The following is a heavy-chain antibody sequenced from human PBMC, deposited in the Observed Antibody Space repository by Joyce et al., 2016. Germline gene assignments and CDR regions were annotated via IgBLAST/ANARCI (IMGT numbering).Heavy chain of an antibody. CDR2: IYWDDDK. J-gene: IGHJ4*02. Sequence: QITLEESGPTLVKPTQTLTLTCTFSGFSLSTSAVGVGWIRQPPGKALEYVALIYWDDDKRYSPSLKSRLTISKDTSKNQVVLTMTNMDPVYTATYYCAHRIGEPPAQRGSLDYWGQGILVTVSS. CDR1: GFSLSTSAVG. V-gene: IGHV2-5*02. CDR3: AHRIGEPPAQRGSLDY. D-gene: IGHD1-14*01.